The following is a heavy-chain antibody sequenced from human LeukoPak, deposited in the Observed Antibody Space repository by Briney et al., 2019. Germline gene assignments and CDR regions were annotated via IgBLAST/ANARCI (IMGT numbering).Heavy chain of an antibody. V-gene: IGHV3-23*01. CDR3: AKDASPFNSIWDYFDA. CDR1: GFTFSNYA. D-gene: IGHD4-23*01. J-gene: IGHJ4*02. Sequence: GGSLRLSCAASGFTFSNYAMNWVRQAPGKGLEWVAGIGGGDDIYYADSVKGGFTGSRDDSKNTLYQKMSSLRIEDTAIYYCAKDASPFNSIWDYFDAWGQGTLVTVS. CDR2: IGGGDDI.